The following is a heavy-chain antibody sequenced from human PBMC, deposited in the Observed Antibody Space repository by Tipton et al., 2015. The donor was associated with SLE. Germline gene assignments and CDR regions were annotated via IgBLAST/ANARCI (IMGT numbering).Heavy chain of an antibody. CDR2: INHSGST. V-gene: IGHV4-34*01. CDR3: ARPSGWPADWFDP. D-gene: IGHD6-19*01. Sequence: TLSLTCAVYGGSFSGYYWSWIRQPPGKGLEWIGEINHSGSTYYNPSLKSRVTISVDTSKNQFSLKLSSVTAADTAVYYCARPSGWPADWFDPWGQGTLVTVSS. J-gene: IGHJ5*02. CDR1: GGSFSGYY.